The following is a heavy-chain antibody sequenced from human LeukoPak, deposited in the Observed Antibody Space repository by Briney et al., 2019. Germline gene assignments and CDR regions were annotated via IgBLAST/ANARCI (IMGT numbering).Heavy chain of an antibody. D-gene: IGHD3-22*01. CDR2: IIPIFGTA. Sequence: SVKVSCKASGGTFSSYAISWVRQAPGQGLEWMGGIIPIFGTANYAQKFQGRVTITADESTSTAYMELSSLRSEDTAVYYCARDYYDSSGYSHVVRYFDYWGQGTLVTVSS. CDR1: GGTFSSYA. CDR3: ARDYYDSSGYSHVVRYFDY. V-gene: IGHV1-69*13. J-gene: IGHJ4*02.